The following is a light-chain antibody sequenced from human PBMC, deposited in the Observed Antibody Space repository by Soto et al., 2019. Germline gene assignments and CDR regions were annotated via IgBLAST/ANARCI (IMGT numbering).Light chain of an antibody. Sequence: DIVMTQSPDSLGVSLGERVTINCKSSQSLVYSPNNKNYLAWYQQKRGQPPRLLVHWASTRQSGVPERFSGSGSGKDFTLTISSLQAEDEAVYYCQQYFTSPWTFGQGTKVEI. CDR1: QSLVYSPNNKNY. CDR2: WAS. CDR3: QQYFTSPWT. V-gene: IGKV4-1*01. J-gene: IGKJ1*01.